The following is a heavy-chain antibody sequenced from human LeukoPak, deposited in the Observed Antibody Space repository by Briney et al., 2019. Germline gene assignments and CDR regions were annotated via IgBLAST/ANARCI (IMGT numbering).Heavy chain of an antibody. J-gene: IGHJ4*02. V-gene: IGHV1-2*02. Sequence: ASVKVSCKASGYTFTGYYMHWVRQAPGQRLEWMGWINPNSGGTNYAQKFQGRVTMTRDTSISTAYMELSRLRSDDTAVYYCARWVEFRTEFDYWGQGTLVTVSS. CDR3: ARWVEFRTEFDY. CDR1: GYTFTGYY. CDR2: INPNSGGT.